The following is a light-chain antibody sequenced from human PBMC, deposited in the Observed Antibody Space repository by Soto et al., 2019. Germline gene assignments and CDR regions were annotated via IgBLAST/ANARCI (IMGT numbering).Light chain of an antibody. CDR1: QSVSRSF. CDR2: GAS. Sequence: EMVLTQSPGTLSLSQGERATHSCRASQSVSRSFLAWHQQKPGQAPRLLIYGASSRAAGIPDRFSGSGSGTGFTLTISILDPEDSAVDYSQQYRTSPYSFGRVT. V-gene: IGKV3-20*01. J-gene: IGKJ2*03. CDR3: QQYRTSPYS.